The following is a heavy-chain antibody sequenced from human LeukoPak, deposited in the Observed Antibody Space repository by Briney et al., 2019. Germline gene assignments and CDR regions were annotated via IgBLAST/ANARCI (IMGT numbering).Heavy chain of an antibody. V-gene: IGHV1-46*01. CDR1: GYIFTSHY. CDR2: IDPSGGST. D-gene: IGHD3-3*01. J-gene: IGHJ3*02. CDR3: ARLDFWSGDDAFDI. Sequence: ASVKVSCKASGYIFTSHYMHWVRQAPGQGLEWMGIIDPSGGSTSYTQKFQGRVAMTRDTFTSTVYMELSSLRSEDTAVYYCARLDFWSGDDAFDIWGQGTMVTVSS.